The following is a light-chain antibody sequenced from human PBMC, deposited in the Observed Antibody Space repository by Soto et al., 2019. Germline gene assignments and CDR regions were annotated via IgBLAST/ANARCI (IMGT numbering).Light chain of an antibody. CDR3: QQYTSYSRA. J-gene: IGKJ1*01. CDR1: QSISSW. CDR2: KAS. Sequence: DIQMTPSPSTLSASVVDRVTITCRASQSISSWLAWYQQKPGKAPKLLIYKASRLHSGVSSRFSGSESGTEFTLTISSLQPDDCATYYCQQYTSYSRAFGQGTKVDI. V-gene: IGKV1-5*03.